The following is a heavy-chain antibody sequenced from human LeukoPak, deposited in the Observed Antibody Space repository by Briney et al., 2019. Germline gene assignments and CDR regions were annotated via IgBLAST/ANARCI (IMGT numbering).Heavy chain of an antibody. J-gene: IGHJ3*02. CDR2: ISGSGGST. CDR1: GFTFSSYA. Sequence: PGGSLRLSCAASGFTFSSYAMSWVRQAPGKGLEWVSAISGSGGSTYYADSVKDRFTISRDNSKNTLYLQMNSLRAEDTAVYYCAKYGRSTSYWDAFDIWGQGTMVTVSS. V-gene: IGHV3-23*01. CDR3: AKYGRSTSYWDAFDI. D-gene: IGHD2-2*01.